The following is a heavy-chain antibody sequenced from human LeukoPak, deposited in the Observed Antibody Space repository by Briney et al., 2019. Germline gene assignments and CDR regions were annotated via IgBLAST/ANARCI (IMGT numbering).Heavy chain of an antibody. D-gene: IGHD2-2*01. CDR3: ARAEMSLPAADN. Sequence: SVKVSCKASGGTCSSYAISWARQAPGQGLEWMGGIIPIFGTANYAQKFQGRVTITADESTSTAYMELSSLRSEDTAVYYCARAEMSLPAADNWGQGTLVTVSS. CDR2: IIPIFGTA. J-gene: IGHJ4*02. CDR1: GGTCSSYA. V-gene: IGHV1-69*13.